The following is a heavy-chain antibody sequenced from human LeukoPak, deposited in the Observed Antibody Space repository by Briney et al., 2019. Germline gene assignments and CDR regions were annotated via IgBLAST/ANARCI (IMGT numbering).Heavy chain of an antibody. J-gene: IGHJ4*02. D-gene: IGHD2-21*01. Sequence: GESLRLSCAASGFTFSSYWMTWVRQAPGKGLEWVANINEDGSAKHHADSVKGRFTISRDNAKNSLYLQINSLRAEDTAVYSCARHIDWSFDYWGQGTLVTVSP. V-gene: IGHV3-7*01. CDR3: ARHIDWSFDY. CDR2: INEDGSAK. CDR1: GFTFSSYW.